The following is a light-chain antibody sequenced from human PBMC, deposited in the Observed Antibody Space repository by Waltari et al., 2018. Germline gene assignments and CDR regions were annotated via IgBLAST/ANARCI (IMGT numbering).Light chain of an antibody. Sequence: EIVLTQSPGTLSLSPGERATLSCRASQGVGKYLAWYQQTPGQAPRLLLYHTAIRATGIPDRFSGSGYGTYFSLTISRLEPEDFAVYYCQKYDFLPATFGQGTTVEIK. CDR3: QKYDFLPAT. CDR2: HTA. V-gene: IGKV3-20*01. J-gene: IGKJ1*01. CDR1: QGVGKY.